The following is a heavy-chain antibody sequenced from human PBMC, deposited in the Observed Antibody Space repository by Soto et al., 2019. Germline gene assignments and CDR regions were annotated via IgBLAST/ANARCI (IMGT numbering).Heavy chain of an antibody. V-gene: IGHV3-53*01. Sequence: GGSLRLSCAASGFNVNSDYMNWVRQTPGKGPEWVASIYSGETTYYADSVRGRFTISSDKSKNTLYFQLSSLRIEDTAVYYCTRDGRGLGRLSLFEYWGQGVLVTVSS. CDR3: TRDGRGLGRLSLFEY. D-gene: IGHD2-21*02. CDR1: GFNVNSDY. CDR2: IYSGETT. J-gene: IGHJ4*02.